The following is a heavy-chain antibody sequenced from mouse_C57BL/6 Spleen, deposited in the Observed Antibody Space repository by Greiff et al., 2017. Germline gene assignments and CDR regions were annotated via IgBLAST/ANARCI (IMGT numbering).Heavy chain of an antibody. CDR1: GFSFTSYG. D-gene: IGHD2-3*01. V-gene: IGHV2-5*01. CDR2: IWRGGST. Sequence: VQLQQSGPGLVQPSQSLSITCTVSGFSFTSYGVHWVRQSPGKGLEWLGVIWRGGSTDYNAAFMSRLSITKDNSKSQVFFKMNSLQADDTAIYYSAKMDGYCPYYALDDWGQGTSVTVSS. J-gene: IGHJ4*01. CDR3: AKMDGYCPYYALDD.